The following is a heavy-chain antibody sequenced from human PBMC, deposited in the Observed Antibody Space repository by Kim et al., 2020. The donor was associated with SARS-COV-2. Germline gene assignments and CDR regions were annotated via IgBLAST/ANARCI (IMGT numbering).Heavy chain of an antibody. J-gene: IGHJ5*02. V-gene: IGHV4-59*01. D-gene: IGHD2-2*01. Sequence: SETLSLTCTVSGGSISSYYWSWIRQPPGKGLEWIGYIYYSGSTNYNPSLKSRVTISVDTSKNQFSLKLSSVTAADTAVYYCARWGGYCSSTSCRMNLFDPWGQGTLVTVSS. CDR3: ARWGGYCSSTSCRMNLFDP. CDR2: IYYSGST. CDR1: GGSISSYY.